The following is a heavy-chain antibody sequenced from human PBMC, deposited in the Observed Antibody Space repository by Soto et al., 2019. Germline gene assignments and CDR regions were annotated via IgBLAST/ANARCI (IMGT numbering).Heavy chain of an antibody. CDR2: MNPNSGNT. J-gene: IGHJ6*03. CDR3: ARVYVYYDFWSGYRDWTSYYYYYMDV. D-gene: IGHD3-3*01. V-gene: IGHV1-8*01. Sequence: ASVKVSCKASGYTFTSYDINWVRQATGQGLEWMGWMNPNSGNTGYAQKFQGRVTMTRNTSISTAYMELSSLRSEDTAVYYCARVYVYYDFWSGYRDWTSYYYYYMDVWGKGTTVTVSS. CDR1: GYTFTSYD.